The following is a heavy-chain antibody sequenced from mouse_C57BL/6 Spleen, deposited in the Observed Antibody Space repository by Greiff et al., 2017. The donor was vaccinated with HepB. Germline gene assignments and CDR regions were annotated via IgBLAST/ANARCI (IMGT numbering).Heavy chain of an antibody. CDR3: ARGTTGHYYFDY. V-gene: IGHV1-64*01. D-gene: IGHD4-1*02. J-gene: IGHJ2*01. CDR1: GYTFTSYW. Sequence: QVQLKESGAELVKPGASVKLSCKASGYTFTSYWMHWVKQRPGQGLEWIGMIHPNSGSTNYNEKFKSKATLTVDKSSSTAYMQLSSLTSEDSAVYYCARGTTGHYYFDYWGQGTTLTVSS. CDR2: IHPNSGST.